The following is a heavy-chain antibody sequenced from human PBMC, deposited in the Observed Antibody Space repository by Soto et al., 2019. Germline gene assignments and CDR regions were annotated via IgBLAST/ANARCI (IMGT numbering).Heavy chain of an antibody. J-gene: IGHJ4*02. D-gene: IGHD4-17*01. V-gene: IGHV4-31*03. CDR2: IYYSGST. CDR1: SGSLSGYY. CDR3: ARRSPYRDYDY. Sequence: PSETLSLTCSLYSGSLSGYYWSWIRQHPGKGLEWIGYIYYSGSTYYNPSLKSRVTISVDTSKNQFSLKLSSVTAADTAVYYCARRSPYRDYDYWGQGTLVTVSS.